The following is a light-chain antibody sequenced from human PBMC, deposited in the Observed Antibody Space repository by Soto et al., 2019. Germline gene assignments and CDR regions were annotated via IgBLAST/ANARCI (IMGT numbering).Light chain of an antibody. CDR2: GAS. Sequence: EIVMTQSPATLSLSPGERATLSCRASQSVSSDLAWYHQKPGQAPRLLIYGASTRATGIPARLSGSGSGSDFTLTISRLESEDFAVYYCQHYGRSIIFGGGTKVDIK. J-gene: IGKJ4*01. V-gene: IGKV3-15*01. CDR3: QHYGRSII. CDR1: QSVSSD.